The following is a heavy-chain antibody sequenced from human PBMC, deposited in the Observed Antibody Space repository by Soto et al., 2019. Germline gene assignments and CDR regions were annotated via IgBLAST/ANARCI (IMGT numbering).Heavy chain of an antibody. CDR3: AGTSSLDY. V-gene: IGHV3-66*01. D-gene: IGHD3-10*01. J-gene: IGHJ4*02. CDR1: GFTVSSKY. CDR2: IYSGGST. Sequence: EVQLVESGGGLVQPGGSLTLSCAASGFTVSSKYMTWVRQAPGKGLEWVSLIYSGGSTYYADSVKGRFTISRDNSKNTLYLQMNRLRAEDTAVYYCAGTSSLDYWGQGTLVTVSS.